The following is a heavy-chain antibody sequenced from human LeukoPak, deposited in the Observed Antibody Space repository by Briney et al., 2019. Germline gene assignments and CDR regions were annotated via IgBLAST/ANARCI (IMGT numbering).Heavy chain of an antibody. CDR2: IKQDGSEK. V-gene: IGHV3-7*01. Sequence: GGSLRLSCAASGFTFSSYWMSWVRQAPGKGLEWVANIKQDGSEKYYVDSVKGRFTISRDNAKNSLYLQMNSLRAEDTAVYYCARDRVAAAGTWTISPSELFFDHWGQGTLVTVSS. D-gene: IGHD6-13*01. J-gene: IGHJ5*02. CDR1: GFTFSSYW. CDR3: ARDRVAAAGTWTISPSELFFDH.